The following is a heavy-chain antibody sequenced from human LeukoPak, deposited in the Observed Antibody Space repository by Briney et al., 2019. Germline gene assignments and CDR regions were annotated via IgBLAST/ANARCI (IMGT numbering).Heavy chain of an antibody. CDR2: INHSGST. D-gene: IGHD2-2*01. CDR3: ARGSCSSTSCSDY. J-gene: IGHJ4*02. V-gene: IGHV4-34*01. CDR1: GGSFSGYY. Sequence: SETLSLTCAVYGGSFSGYYWSWIRQPPGKGLEWIGEINHSGSTNYNPSLKSRVTISVDTSKNQFSLKLSSVTAAGTAVYYCARGSCSSTSCSDYWGQGTLVTVSS.